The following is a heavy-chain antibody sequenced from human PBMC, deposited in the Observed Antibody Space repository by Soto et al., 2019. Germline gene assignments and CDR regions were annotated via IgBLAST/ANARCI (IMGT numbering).Heavy chain of an antibody. CDR3: ARVGSGRNYYYYGMDV. V-gene: IGHV3-33*01. CDR1: GFTFSSYG. D-gene: IGHD6-19*01. Sequence: GGSLRLSCAASGFTFSSYGMHWVRQAPGKGLEWVAVIWYDGSNKYYADSVKGRFTISRDNSKNTLYLQMNSLRAEDTAVYYCARVGSGRNYYYYGMDVWGQGTTVTVSS. J-gene: IGHJ6*02. CDR2: IWYDGSNK.